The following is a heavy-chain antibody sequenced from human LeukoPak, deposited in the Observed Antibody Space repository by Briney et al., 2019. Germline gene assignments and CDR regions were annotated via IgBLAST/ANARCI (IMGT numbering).Heavy chain of an antibody. V-gene: IGHV1-69*13. CDR1: GYTFTSYD. CDR3: ARGVLRVVSPASFDY. D-gene: IGHD2-8*01. J-gene: IGHJ4*02. CDR2: IIPIFGTA. Sequence: SVKVSCKASGYTFTSYDINWVRQATGQGLEWMGGIIPIFGTANYAQKFQGRVTITADESTSTAYMELSSLRSEDTAVYYCARGVLRVVSPASFDYWGQGTLVTVSS.